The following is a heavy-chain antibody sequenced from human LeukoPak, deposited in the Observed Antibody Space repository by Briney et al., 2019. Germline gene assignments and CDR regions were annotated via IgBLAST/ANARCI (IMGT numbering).Heavy chain of an antibody. V-gene: IGHV1-18*01. CDR3: ARVKGNDFWSGYLGTDDY. D-gene: IGHD3-3*01. J-gene: IGHJ4*02. CDR2: ISAYNGNT. CDR1: GYTFTSYG. Sequence: ASVKLSCKASGYTFTSYGISWVRQAPGQGLEWMGWISAYNGNTNYAQKLQGRVTMTTDTSTSTAYMELRSLRSDDTAVYYCARVKGNDFWSGYLGTDDYWGQGTLVTVSS.